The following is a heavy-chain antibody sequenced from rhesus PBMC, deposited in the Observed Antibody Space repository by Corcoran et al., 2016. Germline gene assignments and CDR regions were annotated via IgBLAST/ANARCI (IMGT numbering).Heavy chain of an antibody. CDR1: GGSISSAY. Sequence: QVQLQESGPGLVQPLETLSLTCAVSGGSISSAYWSWIRQPPGTGLEWIGYLYGSGTSSNYNPSLKSRVTLSVDTSKNQFSLKLSSVTAADTAVYYCARGPSNSWWDYWGQGVLVTVSS. CDR3: ARGPSNSWWDY. D-gene: IGHD1-1*01. V-gene: IGHV4S11*01. J-gene: IGHJ4*01. CDR2: LYGSGTSS.